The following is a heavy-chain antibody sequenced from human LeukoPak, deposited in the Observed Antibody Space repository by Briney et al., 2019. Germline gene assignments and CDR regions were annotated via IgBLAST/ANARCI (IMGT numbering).Heavy chain of an antibody. V-gene: IGHV3-74*01. CDR2: INSDGSST. Sequence: GGSLRLSCAASGFTFSSYWMHWVRQAPGKGLVWVSRINSDGSSTSYADSVKGRFTISRDNAKNTLYLQMNSLRAEDTAVYYCARQYSSGWYGVLIGFDYWGQGTLVTVSS. CDR3: ARQYSSGWYGVLIGFDY. D-gene: IGHD6-19*01. J-gene: IGHJ4*02. CDR1: GFTFSSYW.